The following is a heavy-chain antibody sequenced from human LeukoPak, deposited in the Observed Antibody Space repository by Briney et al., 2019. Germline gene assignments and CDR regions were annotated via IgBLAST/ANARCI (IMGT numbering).Heavy chain of an antibody. V-gene: IGHV4-34*01. CDR2: INDSGSA. CDR3: ARVIDYDSSGYYLGY. CDR1: GGSFSGYY. D-gene: IGHD3-22*01. J-gene: IGHJ4*02. Sequence: PSETLSLTCAVYGGSFSGYYWSWIRQPPGRGLEWIGEINDSGSANCDPSLESRVSISVDTSKNQFSLKLSPVTAADTAVYYCARVIDYDSSGYYLGYWGRGTRVTVSS.